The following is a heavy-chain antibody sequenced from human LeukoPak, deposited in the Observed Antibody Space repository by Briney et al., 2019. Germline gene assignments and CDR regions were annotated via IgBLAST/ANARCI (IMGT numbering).Heavy chain of an antibody. V-gene: IGHV3-9*01. J-gene: IGHJ4*02. CDR2: ISWKSGSI. CDR1: GFTFSSYG. Sequence: GGSLRLSCAASGFTFSSYGMHWVRHAPGKGLEWVSGISWKSGSIGYADSVKGRFTISRDNAKNSLYLQMNSLRAEDTALYYCAKGVGSSGYYPNDYWGQGTLVTVSS. CDR3: AKGVGSSGYYPNDY. D-gene: IGHD3-22*01.